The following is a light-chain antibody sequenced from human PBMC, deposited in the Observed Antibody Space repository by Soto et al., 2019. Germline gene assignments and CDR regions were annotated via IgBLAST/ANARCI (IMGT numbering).Light chain of an antibody. CDR2: SNN. CDR3: AAWDDSLNAIV. CDR1: SSNIGSNT. J-gene: IGLJ1*01. Sequence: QSVLTQPPSASWTPGQRVTISCSGSSSNIGSNTVNWYQQLPGTAPKLLIYSNNQRPSGVPDRFSGSKSGTSASLAISGLQSEDEADYYRAAWDDSLNAIVFGTGTKVTVL. V-gene: IGLV1-44*01.